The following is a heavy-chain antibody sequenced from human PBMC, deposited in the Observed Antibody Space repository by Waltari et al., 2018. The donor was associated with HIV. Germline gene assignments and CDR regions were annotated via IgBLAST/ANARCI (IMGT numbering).Heavy chain of an antibody. CDR1: GFTFSNAG. CDR3: TTAPDY. V-gene: IGHV3-15*01. Sequence: EVQLVESGGGLVKPGGSLRLSCAASGFTFSNAGMTWVRQAPGKGLEWVGRIKSRADGGTTDHAAPVKDRFTISRDDSKSTLFLQMNSLKTEDTAVYYCTTAPDYWGQGTLVTVSS. CDR2: IKSRADGGTT. J-gene: IGHJ4*02.